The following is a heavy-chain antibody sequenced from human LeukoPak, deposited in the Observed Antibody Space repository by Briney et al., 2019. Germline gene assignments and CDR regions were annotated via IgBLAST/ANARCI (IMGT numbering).Heavy chain of an antibody. D-gene: IGHD3-10*01. V-gene: IGHV3-23*01. CDR2: ISGSGGST. J-gene: IGHJ6*03. CDR1: GFTFSTYA. Sequence: GGSLRLSFAASGFTFSTYAMSWVRQAPGKGLEWVSIISGSGGSTYYADSVKGRFSISRDNSKNTLYLQMNSLRAEDTAVYYCAKGMGYASGTSYSYYYYMDVWGKGTTVTISS. CDR3: AKGMGYASGTSYSYYYYMDV.